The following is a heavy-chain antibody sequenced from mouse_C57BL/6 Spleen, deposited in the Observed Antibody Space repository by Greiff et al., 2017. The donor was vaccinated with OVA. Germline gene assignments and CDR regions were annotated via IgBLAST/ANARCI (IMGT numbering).Heavy chain of an antibody. V-gene: IGHV1-82*01. CDR1: GYAFSSSW. CDR3: AGFYYDYDVGAMDY. D-gene: IGHD2-4*01. Sequence: QVQLQQPGPELVKPGASVKISCKASGYAFSSSWMNWVKQRPGKGLEWIGRIYPGDGDTNYNGKFKGKATLTADKSSSTAYMQLSSLTSEDSAVYFCAGFYYDYDVGAMDYWGQGTSVTVSS. J-gene: IGHJ4*01. CDR2: IYPGDGDT.